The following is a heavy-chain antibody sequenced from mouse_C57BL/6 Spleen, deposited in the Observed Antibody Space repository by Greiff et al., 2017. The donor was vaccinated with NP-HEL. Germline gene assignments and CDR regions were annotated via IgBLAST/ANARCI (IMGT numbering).Heavy chain of an antibody. J-gene: IGHJ4*01. V-gene: IGHV1-80*01. Sequence: VQLQQSGAELVKPGASVKISCKASGYAFSSYWMNWVKQRPGKGLEWIGQIYPGDGDTNYNGKFKGKATLTADKSSSTAYMQLSSLTSEDSAVYFCARRGITTVVDYWGQGTSVTVSS. CDR1: GYAFSSYW. D-gene: IGHD1-1*01. CDR2: IYPGDGDT. CDR3: ARRGITTVVDY.